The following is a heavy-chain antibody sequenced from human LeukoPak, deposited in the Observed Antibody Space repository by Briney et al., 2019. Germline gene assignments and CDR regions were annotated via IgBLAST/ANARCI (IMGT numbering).Heavy chain of an antibody. V-gene: IGHV1-46*01. D-gene: IGHD1-14*01. Sequence: ASVKVSCKASGYTFTSYYMHWVRQAPGQGLEWMGIINPSGSSTSYAQKFQGRVTMTWDTSTSTVYMELSSLRSEDTAVYYCARDTPDYAFDIWGQGTMVTVSS. J-gene: IGHJ3*02. CDR3: ARDTPDYAFDI. CDR2: INPSGSST. CDR1: GYTFTSYY.